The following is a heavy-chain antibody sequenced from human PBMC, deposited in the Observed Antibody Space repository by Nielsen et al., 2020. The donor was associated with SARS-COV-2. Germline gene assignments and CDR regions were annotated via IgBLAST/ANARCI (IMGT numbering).Heavy chain of an antibody. CDR2: ISAYNGNT. CDR1: GYTFTSYG. CDR3: ARDPGLLQLWLPIFDY. D-gene: IGHD5-18*01. Sequence: ASVKVSCKASGYTFTSYGISWVRQAPGQGLEWMGWISAYNGNTNYAQKLQGRVTTTTDTSTSTAYMELRSLRSDDTAVYYCARDPGLLQLWLPIFDYWGQGTLVTVSS. J-gene: IGHJ4*02. V-gene: IGHV1-18*01.